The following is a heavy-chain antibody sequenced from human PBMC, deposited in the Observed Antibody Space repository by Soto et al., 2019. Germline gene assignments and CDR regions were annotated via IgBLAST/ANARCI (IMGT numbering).Heavy chain of an antibody. J-gene: IGHJ6*02. D-gene: IGHD6-13*01. Sequence: QLQLQESGPGLVKPSETLSLTCTVSGGSISSSSYYWGWIRQPPGKGLEWIASIYYSGSTYYNPSLKCRVTISVDTSKNQFSRKLSSVTAADTAVYYCARHRHSSSWPTGYGMDVWGQGTTVTVSS. CDR3: ARHRHSSSWPTGYGMDV. CDR2: IYYSGST. V-gene: IGHV4-39*01. CDR1: GGSISSSSYY.